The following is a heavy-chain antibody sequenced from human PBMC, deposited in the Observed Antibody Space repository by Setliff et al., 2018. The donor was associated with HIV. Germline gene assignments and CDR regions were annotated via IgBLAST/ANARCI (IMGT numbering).Heavy chain of an antibody. CDR3: ARVAVPGLGYFQY. J-gene: IGHJ1*01. CDR1: RGTFSSYG. D-gene: IGHD6-19*01. CDR2: IIPILGIA. Sequence: SVKVSCKASRGTFSSYGFNWVRQAPGQGLEWMGGIIPILGIANYAQKFKGRVTITADKSTSTVYMELRSLRSEDTAVYYCARVAVPGLGYFQYWGQGTLVTVSS. V-gene: IGHV1-69*10.